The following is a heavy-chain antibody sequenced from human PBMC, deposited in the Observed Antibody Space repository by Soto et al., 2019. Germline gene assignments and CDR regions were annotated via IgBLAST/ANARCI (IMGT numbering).Heavy chain of an antibody. CDR1: GGTFSSYA. CDR3: ARAVAVAADFDY. V-gene: IGHV1-69*06. Sequence: SVKVSCKASGGTFSSYAISWVRQAPGQGLEWMGWIIPIFGTANYAQKFQGRVTITGDTSASTAYMELSSLRSEDTAVYYCARAVAVAADFDYWGQGTLVTVSS. J-gene: IGHJ4*02. CDR2: IIPIFGTA. D-gene: IGHD6-19*01.